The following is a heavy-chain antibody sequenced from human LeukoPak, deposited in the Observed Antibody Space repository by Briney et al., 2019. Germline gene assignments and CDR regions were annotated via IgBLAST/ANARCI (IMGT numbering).Heavy chain of an antibody. V-gene: IGHV4-59*02. Sequence: VKLSETLSLTCSVSGGSVGSNYWSWVRQPPGKGLEWIGYISYSGDTKYSPSLKSRLSMSVDTSKNQCSLMLTSVTAADTAVYYCGGDSHGTDYWGQGTLVTVSS. CDR2: ISYSGDT. CDR1: GGSVGSNY. D-gene: IGHD3-10*01. J-gene: IGHJ4*02. CDR3: GGDSHGTDY.